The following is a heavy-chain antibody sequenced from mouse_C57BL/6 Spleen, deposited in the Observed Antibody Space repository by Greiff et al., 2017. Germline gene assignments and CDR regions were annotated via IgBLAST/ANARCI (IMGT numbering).Heavy chain of an antibody. Sequence: EVMLVESEGGLVQPGSSMKLSCTASGFTFSDYYMAWVRQVPEKGLEWVANINYDGSSTYYLDSLKSRFIISRDNAKNILYLRMSSLKSEDTATYYCARERDYGVDYWGQGTTLTVSS. CDR1: GFTFSDYY. J-gene: IGHJ2*01. CDR3: ARERDYGVDY. D-gene: IGHD1-2*01. CDR2: INYDGSST. V-gene: IGHV5-16*01.